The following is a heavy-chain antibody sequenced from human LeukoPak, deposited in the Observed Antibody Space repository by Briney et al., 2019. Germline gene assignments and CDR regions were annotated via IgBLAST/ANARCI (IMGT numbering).Heavy chain of an antibody. Sequence: PGGSLRLSCEVSGFTFSSHSMNWVRQAPGKGLEWVSYISSVSGTIYYADSVKGRLTIARDDAKTSLYLQMSSLRDEDTAVYYCAREAIKGYWGQGTLVTVSS. CDR1: GFTFSSHS. V-gene: IGHV3-48*02. CDR2: ISSVSGTI. CDR3: AREAIKGY. J-gene: IGHJ4*02.